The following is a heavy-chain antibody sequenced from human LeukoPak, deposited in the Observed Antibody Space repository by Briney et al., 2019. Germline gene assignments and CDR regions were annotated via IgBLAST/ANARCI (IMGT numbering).Heavy chain of an antibody. Sequence: PGGSLRLSCAASGFNFSSQWMSWVRQAPGKGLEWVSFIYSDNTHYSDSVKGRFTISRDNSKNSLYLQMNSLRAEDMALYYCAKDIYYDSSGYSPAFDIWGQGTMVTVSS. V-gene: IGHV3-53*05. J-gene: IGHJ3*02. D-gene: IGHD3-22*01. CDR3: AKDIYYDSSGYSPAFDI. CDR2: IYSDNT. CDR1: GFNFSSQW.